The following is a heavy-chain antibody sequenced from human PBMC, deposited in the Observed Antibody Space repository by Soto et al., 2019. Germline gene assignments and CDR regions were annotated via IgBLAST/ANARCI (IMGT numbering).Heavy chain of an antibody. V-gene: IGHV1-69*13. CDR1: GGTFSSYA. Sequence: ASVKVSCKASGGTFSSYAISWVRQAPGQGLEWMGGIIPIFGTANYAQKFQGRVTITADESTSTAYMELSSLRSEDTAVYYCARAYSDYRRNYYGMDVWGQGTTVTVSS. D-gene: IGHD5-12*01. CDR3: ARAYSDYRRNYYGMDV. CDR2: IIPIFGTA. J-gene: IGHJ6*02.